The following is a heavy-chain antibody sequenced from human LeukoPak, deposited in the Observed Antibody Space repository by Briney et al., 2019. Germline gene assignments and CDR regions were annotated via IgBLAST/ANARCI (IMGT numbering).Heavy chain of an antibody. V-gene: IGHV4-39*07. D-gene: IGHD3-22*01. CDR2: IYYSGST. J-gene: IGHJ5*02. CDR3: ARDINPDSSGYPNWFDP. CDR1: GFTFSSYS. Sequence: GSLRLSCAASGFTFSSYSMNWVRQPPGKGLEWIGSIYYSGSTYYNPSLKSRVTISVDTSKNQFSLKLSSVTAADTAAYYCARDINPDSSGYPNWFDPWGQGTLVTVSS.